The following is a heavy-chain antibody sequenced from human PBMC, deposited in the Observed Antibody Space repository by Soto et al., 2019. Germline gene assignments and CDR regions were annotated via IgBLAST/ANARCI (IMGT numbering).Heavy chain of an antibody. V-gene: IGHV3-64*01. CDR1: GFTFSSYA. D-gene: IGHD2-21*02. CDR2: ISSNGGST. Sequence: GGSLRLSCAASGFTFSSYAMHWVRQAPGKGLEYVSAISSNGGSTYYANSVKGRFTISRDNSKNTLCLQMGSLRAEDMAVYYCARNYGGNSYAFDIWGQGTMVTVSS. J-gene: IGHJ3*02. CDR3: ARNYGGNSYAFDI.